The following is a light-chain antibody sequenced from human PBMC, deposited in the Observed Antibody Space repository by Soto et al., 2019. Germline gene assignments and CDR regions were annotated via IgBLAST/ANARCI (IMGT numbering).Light chain of an antibody. Sequence: QSVLTQPASVSGSPGQSITISCTGTSSEVGGYNYVSWYQQHPGKAPKLMIYDVSNRPSGVSNRFSGSKSGNTASLTISGLYVEDEADYYCSSYTSSSTRVFGTGTKVTVL. CDR3: SSYTSSSTRV. J-gene: IGLJ1*01. V-gene: IGLV2-14*01. CDR1: SSEVGGYNY. CDR2: DVS.